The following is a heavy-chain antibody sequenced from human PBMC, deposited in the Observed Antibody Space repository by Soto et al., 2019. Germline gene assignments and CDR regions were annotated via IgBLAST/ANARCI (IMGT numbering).Heavy chain of an antibody. CDR1: GFTFSSYW. J-gene: IGHJ4*02. V-gene: IGHV3-7*01. CDR2: IKQDGSEK. Sequence: GGSLILSCAASGFTFSSYWMSWVRQAPGKGLEWVANIKQDGSEKYYVDPVKGRFTASRDNAENSLYLQMNSLRAEDTAVYYCARDHSRTYGSGYYPGSYWGQGTLVTVSS. CDR3: ARDHSRTYGSGYYPGSY. D-gene: IGHD6-19*01.